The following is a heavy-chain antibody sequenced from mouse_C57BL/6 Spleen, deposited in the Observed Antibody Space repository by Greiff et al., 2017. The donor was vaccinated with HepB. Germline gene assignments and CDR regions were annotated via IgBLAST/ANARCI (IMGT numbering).Heavy chain of an antibody. J-gene: IGHJ3*01. CDR3: ARSLGSGAY. CDR2: IDPSDSYT. CDR1: GYTFTSYW. D-gene: IGHD1-1*01. V-gene: IGHV1-69*01. Sequence: VQLQQPGAELVMPGASVKLSCKASGYTFTSYWMHWVKQRPGQGLEWIGEIDPSDSYTNYNQKFKGKSTLTVDKSSSTAYMQLSSLTSEDSAVYDCARSLGSGAYWGQGTLVTVSA.